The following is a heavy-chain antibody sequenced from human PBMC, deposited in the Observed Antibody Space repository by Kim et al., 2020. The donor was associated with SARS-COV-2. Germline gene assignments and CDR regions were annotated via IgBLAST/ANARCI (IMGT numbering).Heavy chain of an antibody. CDR3: VKAGYSGPFDY. CDR1: GFTFSSYA. J-gene: IGHJ4*02. V-gene: IGHV3-64D*09. D-gene: IGHD5-12*01. Sequence: GGSLRLSCSASGFTFSSYAMHWVRQAPGKGLEYVSAISSNGGSTYYADSVKGRFTISRDNSKNTLYLQMSSLRAEDTAVYYCVKAGYSGPFDYWGQGTLVTVSS. CDR2: ISSNGGST.